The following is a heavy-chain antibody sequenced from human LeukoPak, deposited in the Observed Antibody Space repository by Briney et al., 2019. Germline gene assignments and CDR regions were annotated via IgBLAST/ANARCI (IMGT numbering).Heavy chain of an antibody. D-gene: IGHD3-9*01. Sequence: GSSVKVSCKASGGTFSSYAISWVRQAPGQGLEWMGRIIPILGIANYAQKFQGRVTITADKSTSTAYMELSSLRSEDTAVYYCAREAPHYDILTGYAHYYYYGMDVWGQGTTVTVSS. CDR3: AREAPHYDILTGYAHYYYYGMDV. CDR1: GGTFSSYA. V-gene: IGHV1-69*04. CDR2: IIPILGIA. J-gene: IGHJ6*02.